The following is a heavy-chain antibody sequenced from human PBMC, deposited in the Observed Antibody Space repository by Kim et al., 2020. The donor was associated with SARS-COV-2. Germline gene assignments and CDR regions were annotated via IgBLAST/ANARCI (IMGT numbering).Heavy chain of an antibody. Sequence: SETLSLTCAVSGDSISSSNWWTWVRQSPTKALEWIGERFHSGGATYNPSLRGRVTILLDKSKNHFSLKLTSVTAADTAIYYCAKAPVNICGSGNCDLGMDVWGHGITVTVSS. J-gene: IGHJ6*02. D-gene: IGHD3-10*01. CDR2: RFHSGGA. CDR1: GDSISSSNW. CDR3: AKAPVNICGSGNCDLGMDV. V-gene: IGHV4-4*02.